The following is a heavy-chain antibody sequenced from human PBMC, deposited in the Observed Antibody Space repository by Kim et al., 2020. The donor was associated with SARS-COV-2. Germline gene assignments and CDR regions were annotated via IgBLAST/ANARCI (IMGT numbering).Heavy chain of an antibody. Sequence: SVKVSCNASGGTFNNYAISWVRQAPGQGLEWIGGIIPMFGTANYAQKFQARVSITADESTSTAYMELSSLRSEDTATYYCATHSQRQLALNYYGMDVWGQGTTVTVSS. V-gene: IGHV1-69*13. D-gene: IGHD6-13*01. J-gene: IGHJ6*01. CDR3: ATHSQRQLALNYYGMDV. CDR1: GGTFNNYA. CDR2: IIPMFGTA.